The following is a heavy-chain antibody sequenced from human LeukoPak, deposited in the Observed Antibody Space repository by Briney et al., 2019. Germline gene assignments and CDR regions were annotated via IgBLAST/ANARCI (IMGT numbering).Heavy chain of an antibody. CDR3: ARGRGYCSGGSCRHFDY. J-gene: IGHJ4*02. D-gene: IGHD2-15*01. CDR1: GGSISSGGYS. V-gene: IGHV4-30-2*01. CDR2: IYHSGST. Sequence: PSETLSLTCAVSGGSISSGGYSWSWIRQPPGKGLEWIGYIYHSGSTYYNPSLKSRVTISVDTSKNQFSLKLSSVTAADTAVYYCARGRGYCSGGSCRHFDYWGQGTLVTVSS.